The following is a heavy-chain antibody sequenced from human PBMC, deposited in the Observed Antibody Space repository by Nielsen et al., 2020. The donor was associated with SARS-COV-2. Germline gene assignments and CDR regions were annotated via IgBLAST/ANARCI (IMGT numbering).Heavy chain of an antibody. J-gene: IGHJ5*02. CDR1: GFSFETYG. D-gene: IGHD2-15*01. Sequence: GGSLRLSCAASGFSFETYGMHWVRQAPGKGLEWVAVISYDGRGKYYADSVKGRFTISRDNSKNTLYLQMNSLRAEDTALYHCAKELKLNWFDPWGQGTLVTVSS. CDR3: AKELKLNWFDP. V-gene: IGHV3-30*18. CDR2: ISYDGRGK.